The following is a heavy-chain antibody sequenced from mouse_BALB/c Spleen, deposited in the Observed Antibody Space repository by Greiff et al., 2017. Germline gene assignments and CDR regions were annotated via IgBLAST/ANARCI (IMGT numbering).Heavy chain of an antibody. Sequence: DVMLVESGGGLVQPGGSRKLSCAASGFTFSSFGMHWVRQAPEKGLEWVAYISSGSSTIYYADTVKGRFTISRDNPKNTLFLQMTSLRSEDTAMYYCARREGAMDYWGQGTSVTVSS. V-gene: IGHV5-17*02. CDR2: ISSGSSTI. CDR3: ARREGAMDY. CDR1: GFTFSSFG. J-gene: IGHJ4*01.